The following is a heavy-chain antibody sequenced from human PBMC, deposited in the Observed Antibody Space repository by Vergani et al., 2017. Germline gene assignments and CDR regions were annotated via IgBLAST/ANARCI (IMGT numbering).Heavy chain of an antibody. CDR3: ARLRYFDWLVRGDYYYGMDV. J-gene: IGHJ6*02. D-gene: IGHD3-9*01. CDR2: INTNTGNP. V-gene: IGHV7-4-1*02. Sequence: QVQLVQSGAEVKKPGSSVKVSCKASGGTFSSYAISWVRQAPGQGLEWMGWINTNTGNPTYAQGFTGRFVFSLDTSVSTAYLQISSLKAEDTAVYYCARLRYFDWLVRGDYYYGMDVWGQGTTVTVSS. CDR1: GGTFSSYA.